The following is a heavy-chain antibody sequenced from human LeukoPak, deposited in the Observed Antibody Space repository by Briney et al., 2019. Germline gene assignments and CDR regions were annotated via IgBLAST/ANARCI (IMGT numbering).Heavy chain of an antibody. D-gene: IGHD2-2*02. CDR2: INTDGSST. CDR3: ASIVVVPAAIRADRPFDY. CDR1: GFTFSSYW. V-gene: IGHV3-74*01. J-gene: IGHJ4*02. Sequence: GGSLRLSCAASGFTFSSYWMHWVRQAPGKGLVWVSRINTDGSSTSYADSVKGRFTISRDNAKNTLYLQMNSLRAEDTAVYYCASIVVVPAAIRADRPFDYWGQGTLVTVSS.